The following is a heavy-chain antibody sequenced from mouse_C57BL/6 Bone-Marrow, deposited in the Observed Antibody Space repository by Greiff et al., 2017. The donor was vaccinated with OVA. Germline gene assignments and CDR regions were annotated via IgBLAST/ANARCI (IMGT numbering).Heavy chain of an antibody. CDR2: IYPGSGST. CDR1: GYTFTSYW. V-gene: IGHV1-55*01. D-gene: IGHD1-1*01. Sequence: QVQLQQPGAELVKPGASVKMSCKASGYTFTSYWITWVKQRPGQGLEWIGDIYPGSGSTNYNEKFKSKATLTVDTSSSTAYMQLCSLTSEDSAVYYCARYDYGSSYLDYWGQGTTLTVSS. J-gene: IGHJ2*01. CDR3: ARYDYGSSYLDY.